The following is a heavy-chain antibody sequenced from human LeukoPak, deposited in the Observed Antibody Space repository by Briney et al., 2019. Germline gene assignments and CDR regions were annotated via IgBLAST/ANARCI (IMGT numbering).Heavy chain of an antibody. J-gene: IGHJ5*02. D-gene: IGHD4-17*01. CDR1: GGXISSYY. V-gene: IGHV4-4*07. CDR2: IYTSGST. CDR3: ARDKTGDYGDLNWFDP. Sequence: PSETLSLTCTVSGGXISSYYCSWMRQPVGKGLEWIGRIYTSGSTKYNPSLKSRVTMSVDTSKNQFSLKLSSVTAADTAVYYCARDKTGDYGDLNWFDPWGQGALVTVSS.